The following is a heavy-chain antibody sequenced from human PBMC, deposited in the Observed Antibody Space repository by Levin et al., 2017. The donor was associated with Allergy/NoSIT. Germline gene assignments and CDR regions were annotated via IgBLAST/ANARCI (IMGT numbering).Heavy chain of an antibody. V-gene: IGHV1-18*01. CDR1: GYTLTSDG. D-gene: IGHD3-10*01. CDR3: ARVASGGWFGEASDI. J-gene: IGHJ3*02. CDR2: ISAHNGNT. Sequence: GESLKISCKSFGYTLTSDGISWVRRAPGQGLEWMGWISAHNGNTNYAQKFQGRVTMTTDTSTSTAYMELRSLRSDDTAIYYCARVASGGWFGEASDIWGQGTTISVSS.